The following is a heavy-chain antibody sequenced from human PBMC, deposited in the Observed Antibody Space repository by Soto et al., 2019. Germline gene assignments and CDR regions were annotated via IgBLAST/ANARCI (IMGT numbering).Heavy chain of an antibody. CDR3: ARDLTY. Sequence: SETLSLTCTVSGDSVTSGNYYWTWVRQTPGKGLEWIGEIYHTGNTNYNPSLRSRATISVDMPKRQFSLNVTSVTAADTAIYYCARDLTYWGQGTLVTVSS. CDR2: IYHTGNT. V-gene: IGHV4-61*01. J-gene: IGHJ4*02. CDR1: GDSVTSGNYY.